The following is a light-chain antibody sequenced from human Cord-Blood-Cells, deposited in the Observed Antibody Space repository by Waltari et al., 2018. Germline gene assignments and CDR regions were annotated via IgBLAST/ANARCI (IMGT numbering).Light chain of an antibody. CDR1: SSDVGGYNY. J-gene: IGLJ3*02. Sequence: QSALTQPPSASGSPGQSVTISCTGTSSDVGGYNYVSWYQQHPGKAPKLMIYEGSKRPSGVPDLFSGSKSGNTASLTVAGLQAEDEADYYCSSYAGSNKVFGGGTKLTVL. V-gene: IGLV2-8*01. CDR3: SSYAGSNKV. CDR2: EGS.